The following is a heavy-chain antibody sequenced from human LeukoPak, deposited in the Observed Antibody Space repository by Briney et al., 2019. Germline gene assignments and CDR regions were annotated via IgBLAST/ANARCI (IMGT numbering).Heavy chain of an antibody. CDR3: ARVGVGAYYDFWSGYYYYGMDV. CDR2: ISAYNGNT. V-gene: IGHV1-18*01. D-gene: IGHD3-3*01. CDR1: GYTFTSYG. J-gene: IGHJ6*02. Sequence: GASVKVSCKASGYTFTSYGISWVRQAPGQGLEWMGWISAYNGNTNYAQKLQGRVTMTTDTSTSTAYMGLRSLRSDDTAVYYCARVGVGAYYDFWSGYYYYGMDVWGQGTTVTVSS.